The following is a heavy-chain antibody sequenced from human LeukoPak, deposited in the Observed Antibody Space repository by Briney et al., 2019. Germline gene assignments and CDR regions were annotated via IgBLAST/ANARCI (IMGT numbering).Heavy chain of an antibody. CDR1: GYTFTSYG. D-gene: IGHD3-10*01. CDR3: ARVGMVDAFDI. V-gene: IGHV1-18*01. J-gene: IGHJ3*02. Sequence: ASVKVSCKASGYTFTSYGISWVRQAPGQGLEWMGWISAYNGNTNYAQKLQGRVTMTRDTSTSTVYMELSSLRSEDTAVYYCARVGMVDAFDIWGQGTMVTVSS. CDR2: ISAYNGNT.